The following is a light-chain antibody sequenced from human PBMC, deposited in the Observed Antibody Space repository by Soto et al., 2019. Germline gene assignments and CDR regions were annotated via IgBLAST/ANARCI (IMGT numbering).Light chain of an antibody. J-gene: IGKJ2*01. Sequence: DIQMTQSPSVLSASVGDRVTITCRASQSISSWLAWYQQKPGKAPNLLIHKASHLESGVPSRFSGSGSGTEFTLTISSLQPGDFATYYCQQYNDSFPYTFGQGTKVDIK. CDR3: QQYNDSFPYT. V-gene: IGKV1-5*03. CDR2: KAS. CDR1: QSISSW.